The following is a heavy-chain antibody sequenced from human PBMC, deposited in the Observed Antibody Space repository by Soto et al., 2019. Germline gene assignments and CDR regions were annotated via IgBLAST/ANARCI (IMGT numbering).Heavy chain of an antibody. D-gene: IGHD3-16*02. CDR2: IGTAGDT. V-gene: IGHV3-13*01. Sequence: GGSLRLSCAASGFTFSSYDMHWVRQATGKGLEWVSAIGTAGDTYYPGSVKGRFTISRENAKNSLYLQMNSLRAGDTAVYYCARDLNYDYVWGSYRPTPPYYYYGMDVWGQGTTVTVSS. CDR3: ARDLNYDYVWGSYRPTPPYYYYGMDV. J-gene: IGHJ6*02. CDR1: GFTFSSYD.